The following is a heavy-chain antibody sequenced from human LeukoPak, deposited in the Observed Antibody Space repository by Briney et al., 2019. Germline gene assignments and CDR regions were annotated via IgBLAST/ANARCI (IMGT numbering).Heavy chain of an antibody. Sequence: KSGGSLRLSCAASGFTFSSYAMSWVRQAPGKGLEWVSAISGSGGSTYYADSVKGRFTISRDNSKNTLYLQMNSLRAEDTAVYYCARVGGWYPFEDVWGKGTTVTVSS. CDR3: ARVGGWYPFEDV. CDR1: GFTFSSYA. J-gene: IGHJ6*04. D-gene: IGHD6-19*01. CDR2: ISGSGGST. V-gene: IGHV3-23*01.